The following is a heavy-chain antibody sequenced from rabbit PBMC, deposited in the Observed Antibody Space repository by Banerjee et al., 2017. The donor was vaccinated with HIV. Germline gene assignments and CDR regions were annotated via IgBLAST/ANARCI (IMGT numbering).Heavy chain of an antibody. J-gene: IGHJ4*01. D-gene: IGHD2-1*01. V-gene: IGHV1S40*01. CDR2: IYNGDGIT. Sequence: QSLEESGGDLVKPGASLTLTCTASGFDFSSNAMCWVRQAPGKRPEWIACIYNGDGITYYASWAKGRFTISKTSSTTVTLQMTSLTAADTATYFCARWEYNYDDYGDAQYYFNLWGPGTL. CDR1: GFDFSSNA. CDR3: ARWEYNYDDYGDAQYYFNL.